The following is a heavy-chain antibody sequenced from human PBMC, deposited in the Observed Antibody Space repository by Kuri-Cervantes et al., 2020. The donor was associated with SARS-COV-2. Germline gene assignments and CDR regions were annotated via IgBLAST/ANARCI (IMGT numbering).Heavy chain of an antibody. CDR2: IYYSGST. D-gene: IGHD6-13*01. CDR3: ARQHLGYYMDV. J-gene: IGHJ6*03. Sequence: GSLRLSCTVSGYSISSGYYWGWIRQPPGKGLEWIGSIYYSGSTHYNPSLKSRVSISVDTSRNQFSLKVSSVTAADTAVYSCARQHLGYYMDVWGKGTTVTVSS. V-gene: IGHV4-38-2*02. CDR1: GYSISSGYY.